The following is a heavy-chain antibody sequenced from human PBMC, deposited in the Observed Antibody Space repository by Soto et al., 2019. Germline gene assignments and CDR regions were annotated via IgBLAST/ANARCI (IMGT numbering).Heavy chain of an antibody. Sequence: QVQLHQWGAGLLKPSEILSLTCAVYNGSFMGYYWTWVRQPPGKGLEWIGEINHDGSPNYNPSLKSRVVISIDTSKQQFSLGLNSLTAADTAVYYCASLSGGRFLDKGDYWGQGIQVTVSS. D-gene: IGHD3-3*01. CDR2: INHDGSP. CDR1: NGSFMGYY. J-gene: IGHJ4*02. CDR3: ASLSGGRFLDKGDY. V-gene: IGHV4-34*01.